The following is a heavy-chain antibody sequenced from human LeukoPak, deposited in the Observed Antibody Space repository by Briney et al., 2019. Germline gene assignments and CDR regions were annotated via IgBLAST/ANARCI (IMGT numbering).Heavy chain of an antibody. CDR2: IKQDGSEK. Sequence: GESLKISCAASGFTFSSYWMSWVRQAPGKGLEWVANIKQDGSEKYYVDSVKGRFTISRDNAKNSLYLQMNSLRAEDTAVYYCARDPDFWSGYYGDYWGQGTLVTVSS. CDR3: ARDPDFWSGYYGDY. CDR1: GFTFSSYW. V-gene: IGHV3-7*01. D-gene: IGHD3-3*01. J-gene: IGHJ4*02.